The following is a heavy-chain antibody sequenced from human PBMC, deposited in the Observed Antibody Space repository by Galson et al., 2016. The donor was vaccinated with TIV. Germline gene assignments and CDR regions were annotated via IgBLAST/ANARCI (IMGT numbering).Heavy chain of an antibody. CDR1: GYSFTGYF. CDR2: INPKTGAT. V-gene: IGHV1-2*02. CDR3: ARSDSYYKYALDV. J-gene: IGHJ3*01. Sequence: SVKVSCKASGYSFTGYFMHWVRQAPGQGLGWMGWINPKTGATTYAQEFQGRITMTRDTSASTVYMDLNRLQSDDTAVYYCARSDSYYKYALDVWGQGTTVTVSP. D-gene: IGHD3-10*01.